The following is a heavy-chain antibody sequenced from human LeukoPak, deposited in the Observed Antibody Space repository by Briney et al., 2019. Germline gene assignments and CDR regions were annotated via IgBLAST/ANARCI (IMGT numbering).Heavy chain of an antibody. CDR3: ASNPAGPTVASGDY. J-gene: IGHJ4*02. CDR1: GFTFSSYG. D-gene: IGHD4-23*01. CDR2: IRYDGSNK. V-gene: IGHV3-30*02. Sequence: GGSLRLSCAASGFTFSSYGMHWVRQAPGKGLEWVAFIRYDGSNKHYADSVKGRFTISRDNSKNTLYLQMNSLRAEDTAVYYCASNPAGPTVASGDYWGQGTLVTVSS.